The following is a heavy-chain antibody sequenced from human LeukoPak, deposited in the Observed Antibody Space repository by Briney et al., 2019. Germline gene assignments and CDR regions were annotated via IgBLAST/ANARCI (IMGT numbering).Heavy chain of an antibody. J-gene: IGHJ4*02. Sequence: GGSLRLSCAASGFTFSGYSMNWVRQAPGKGLEWVSYISGSSSPIFYADSVKGRFTISRDNSKNTLYLQMNSLRAEDTAVYYCARARGSSWNSYWGQGTLVTVSS. CDR1: GFTFSGYS. CDR3: ARARGSSWNSY. V-gene: IGHV3-48*01. D-gene: IGHD6-13*01. CDR2: ISGSSSPI.